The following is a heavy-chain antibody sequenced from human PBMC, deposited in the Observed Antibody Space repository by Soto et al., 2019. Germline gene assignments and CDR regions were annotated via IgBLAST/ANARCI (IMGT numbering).Heavy chain of an antibody. CDR3: AITTHGIAVAAPDY. D-gene: IGHD6-19*01. J-gene: IGHJ4*02. Sequence: QVQLVQTGAEVKKPEASVKVSCKASGYTFTSYGISWVRQAPGQGLEWMGWISAYNGNTNYAQKLQGRVTMTTDTSTSTAYMALRSLRSDDTAVYYCAITTHGIAVAAPDYWGQGTLVNVSS. CDR2: ISAYNGNT. CDR1: GYTFTSYG. V-gene: IGHV1-18*01.